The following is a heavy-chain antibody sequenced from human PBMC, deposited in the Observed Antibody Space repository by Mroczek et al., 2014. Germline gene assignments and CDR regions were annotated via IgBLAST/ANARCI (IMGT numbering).Heavy chain of an antibody. D-gene: IGHD6-19*01. CDR2: ISWNSGSI. CDR1: GFTFDDYA. J-gene: IGHJ6*02. Sequence: VQLVQSGGGLVQPGRSLRLSCAASGFTFDDYAMHWVRQAPGKGLEWVSGISWNSGSIGYADSVKGRFTISRDNAKNSLYLQMNSLRAEDTALYYCAKDGGIAVAVFSRYGMDVWGQGTTVTVSS. V-gene: IGHV3-9*01. CDR3: AKDGGIAVAVFSRYGMDV.